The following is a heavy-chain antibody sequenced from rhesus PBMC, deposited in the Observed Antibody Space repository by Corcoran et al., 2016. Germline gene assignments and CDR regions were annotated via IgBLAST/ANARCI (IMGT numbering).Heavy chain of an antibody. CDR1: GGSLSSGYYY. D-gene: IGHD2-2*01. J-gene: IGHJ4*01. V-gene: IGHV4-122*02. Sequence: QVQLQESGPGLVKPSETLSLTCAVSGGSLSSGYYYWSWLRQPPWKGLEWIWYITYSGNTSYNPYLKSRVTISRDTSKNQFSLKLSSVTAADTAVYYCARDRIAFDYWGQGVLVTVSS. CDR2: ITYSGNT. CDR3: ARDRIAFDY.